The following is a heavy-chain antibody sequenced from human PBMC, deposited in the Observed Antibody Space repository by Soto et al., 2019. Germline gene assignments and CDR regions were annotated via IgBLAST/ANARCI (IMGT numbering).Heavy chain of an antibody. CDR3: ARRVIGSSRAFDI. Sequence: VQLLESGGGLAQPGGSLSPSCAASGFPFSSNPMSWVRQAPEKGLEWVSGISDGGDLTYNADSVKGRFTISRDNSKDTLYLQMNSLRAEDTAVYYCARRVIGSSRAFDIWGQGTMVTVSS. J-gene: IGHJ3*02. V-gene: IGHV3-23*01. CDR1: GFPFSSNP. D-gene: IGHD3-10*01. CDR2: ISDGGDLT.